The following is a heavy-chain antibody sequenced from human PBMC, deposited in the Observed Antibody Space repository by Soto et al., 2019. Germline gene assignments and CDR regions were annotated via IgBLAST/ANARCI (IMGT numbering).Heavy chain of an antibody. Sequence: QVQLVESGGGVVQPGRSLRLSCAASGFTFSSYAMHWVRQAPGKGLEWVAVISYDGSNKYYADSVKGRFTISRDNSKNTLYLQMNSLRAEDTAVYYCARDQYYDIATPWFDPWGQGTLVTVSS. J-gene: IGHJ5*02. CDR3: ARDQYYDIATPWFDP. D-gene: IGHD3-9*01. V-gene: IGHV3-30-3*01. CDR1: GFTFSSYA. CDR2: ISYDGSNK.